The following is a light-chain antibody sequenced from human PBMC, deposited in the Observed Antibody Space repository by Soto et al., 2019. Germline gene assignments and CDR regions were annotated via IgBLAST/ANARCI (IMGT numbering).Light chain of an antibody. CDR3: AAWDDSLSGYV. V-gene: IGLV1-47*02. CDR1: SSNIGSNY. CDR2: SNN. J-gene: IGLJ1*01. Sequence: QSVLTQPPSASGTPGQGVTISCSGSSSNIGSNYVYWYQQLPGTAPKLLIYSNNQRPSGVPDRFSGSKSGTSASLAISGLRSEDEADYYCAAWDDSLSGYVFGTGTKVTVL.